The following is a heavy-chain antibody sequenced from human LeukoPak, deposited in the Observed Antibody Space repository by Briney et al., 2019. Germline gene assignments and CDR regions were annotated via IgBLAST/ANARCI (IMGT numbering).Heavy chain of an antibody. Sequence: GGSLRLSCAASGFTFSDYYMSWIRQAPGKGLEWVSYISSSGSTIYYADSVKGRFTISRDNAKNSLYLQMNSLRAEDTAVYYCASGYYYDSSGYYYGGYDTDYWGQGTLVTVSS. CDR2: ISSSGSTI. V-gene: IGHV3-11*04. CDR3: ASGYYYDSSGYYYGGYDTDY. J-gene: IGHJ4*02. D-gene: IGHD3-22*01. CDR1: GFTFSDYY.